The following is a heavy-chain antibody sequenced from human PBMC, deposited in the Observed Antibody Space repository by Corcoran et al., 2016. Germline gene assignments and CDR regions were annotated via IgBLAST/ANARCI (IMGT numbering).Heavy chain of an antibody. CDR2: IYPGDSDT. J-gene: IGHJ4*02. CDR3: ASPPPRGNYPIFDD. D-gene: IGHD1-7*01. V-gene: IGHV5-51*01. CDR1: GYSFTSYW. Sequence: EVQLVQSGAEVKKPGESLKISCKGSGYSFTSYWIGWVRRMHGKGLECLGIIYPGDSDTRYSPSFQGQVTMSDDKSISTAYLQWSSLKASDSAIDYCASPPPRGNYPIFDDWGQGTLVTFPS.